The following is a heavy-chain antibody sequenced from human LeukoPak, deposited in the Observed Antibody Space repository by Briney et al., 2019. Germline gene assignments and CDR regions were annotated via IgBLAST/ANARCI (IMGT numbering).Heavy chain of an antibody. V-gene: IGHV1-18*01. CDR1: GYTFTSYG. CDR2: ISAYNGNT. Sequence: ASVKVSCKASGYTFTSYGISWVRQAPGQGLEWMGWISAYNGNTNYAQKLQGRVTMTTDTSTSTAYMELRSLRSDDTAVYYCALLLWFGDALRDFDYWGQGTLVTVSS. J-gene: IGHJ4*02. D-gene: IGHD3-10*01. CDR3: ALLLWFGDALRDFDY.